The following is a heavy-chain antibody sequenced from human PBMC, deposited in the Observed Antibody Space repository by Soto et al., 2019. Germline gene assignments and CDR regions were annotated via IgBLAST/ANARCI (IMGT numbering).Heavy chain of an antibody. CDR1: GFSFSSSA. CDR2: ININGGTT. CDR3: VKDEIAISGPGMNDFDI. V-gene: IGHV3-23*01. Sequence: PGGSLRLSCAASGFSFSSSATSWVRQAPGKGLEWVSAININGGTTYYADCVRGRFTISRDNYKNTLFLQMNSLRAEDTAVYYCVKDEIAISGPGMNDFDIWGQGTMVTV. J-gene: IGHJ3*02. D-gene: IGHD1-1*01.